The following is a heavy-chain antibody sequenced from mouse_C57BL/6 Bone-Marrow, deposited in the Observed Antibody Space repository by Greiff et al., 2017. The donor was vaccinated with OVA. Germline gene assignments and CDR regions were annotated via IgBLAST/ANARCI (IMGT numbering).Heavy chain of an antibody. CDR1: GYTFTSYG. D-gene: IGHD1-1*01. CDR3: ARRFLHYYGSSWAWFAY. V-gene: IGHV1-81*01. CDR2: IYPRSGNT. Sequence: VQLQESGAELARPGASVKLSCKASGYTFTSYGISWVNQRTGQGLEWIGEIYPRSGNTYYNEKFKGKATLTADKSSSTAYMELRSLSSEDSAVYFCARRFLHYYGSSWAWFAYWGQGTLVTVSA. J-gene: IGHJ3*01.